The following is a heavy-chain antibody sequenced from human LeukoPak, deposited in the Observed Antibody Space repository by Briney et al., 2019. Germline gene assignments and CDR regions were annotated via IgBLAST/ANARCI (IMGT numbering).Heavy chain of an antibody. CDR1: GYTFTSYG. V-gene: IGHV1-18*01. D-gene: IGHD3-22*01. J-gene: IGHJ5*02. Sequence: GASVKVSCKASGYTFTSYGISWVRQAPGQGLEWMGWISAYNGNTNYAQKLQGRVTMTTDTSTSTACMELRSLRSDDTAVYYCARVDIYYDSSGYYSSWFDPWGQGTLVTVSS. CDR2: ISAYNGNT. CDR3: ARVDIYYDSSGYYSSWFDP.